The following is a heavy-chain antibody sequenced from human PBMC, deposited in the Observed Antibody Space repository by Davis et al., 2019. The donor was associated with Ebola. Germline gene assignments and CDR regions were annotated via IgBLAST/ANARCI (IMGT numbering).Heavy chain of an antibody. CDR2: IYPGDSDT. CDR1: GYSFTSYW. Sequence: PGGSLRLSCKGSGYSFTSYWIGWVRQMPGKGLEWMGIIYPGDSDTRYSPSFQGQVTISADKSISTAYLQWSSLKASDTAMYYCASLRYYGSGSPPEDNWFDPWGQGTLVTVSS. D-gene: IGHD3-10*01. J-gene: IGHJ5*02. CDR3: ASLRYYGSGSPPEDNWFDP. V-gene: IGHV5-51*01.